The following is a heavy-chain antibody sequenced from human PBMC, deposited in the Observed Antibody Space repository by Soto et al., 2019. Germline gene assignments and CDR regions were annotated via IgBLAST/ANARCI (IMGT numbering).Heavy chain of an antibody. V-gene: IGHV4-39*01. CDR1: GGSISSSSYY. CDR3: ARARFMGNYYYMDV. CDR2: IYYSGST. D-gene: IGHD3-3*01. Sequence: SETLSLTCTVSGGSISSSSYYWGWIRQPPGKGLEWIGSIYYSGSTYYNPSLKSRVTISVDTSKNQFSLKLSSVTAADTAVYYCARARFMGNYYYMDVWGKGTTVTVSS. J-gene: IGHJ6*03.